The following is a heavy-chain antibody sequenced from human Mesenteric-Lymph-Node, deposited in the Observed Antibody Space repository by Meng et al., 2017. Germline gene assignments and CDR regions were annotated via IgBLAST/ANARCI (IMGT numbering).Heavy chain of an antibody. J-gene: IGHJ4*02. CDR3: PRDLYYYDSCGGCDY. Sequence: GESLMISCGASGCIFNSYGMHWVRQAPGKGLGWVGVIWYDGSNKYYAESVKGRFTTTRDNSKNTLYLHMNSLRAEDTAVYYCPRDLYYYDSCGGCDYWGQGTLVTVSS. CDR1: GCIFNSYG. CDR2: IWYDGSNK. V-gene: IGHV3-33*01. D-gene: IGHD3-22*01.